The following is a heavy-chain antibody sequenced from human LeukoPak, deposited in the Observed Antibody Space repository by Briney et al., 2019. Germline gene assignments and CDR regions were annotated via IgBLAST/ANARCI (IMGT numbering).Heavy chain of an antibody. CDR2: INHSGST. CDR1: GGSFSGYY. V-gene: IGHV4-34*01. Sequence: PSETLSLTCAVYGGSFSGYYWSWIRQPPGKGLEWIGEINHSGSTNYNPSLKSRVTISVDTSKNQFSLKLSSVTAADTAVYYWARALGYWGQGTLVTVSS. CDR3: ARALGY. J-gene: IGHJ4*02.